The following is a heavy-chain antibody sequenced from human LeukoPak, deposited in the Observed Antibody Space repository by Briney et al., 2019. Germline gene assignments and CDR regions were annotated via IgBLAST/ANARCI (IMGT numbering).Heavy chain of an antibody. Sequence: GGSLRLSCAASGFSFANYGMHWVRQAPGKGLEWVAFMRYDGTKTYNADSVRGRFTISRDNSGDTLYLQMNSLRPEDTAVYYCVGDFDYWGQGTLVTVSS. J-gene: IGHJ4*02. CDR2: MRYDGTKT. CDR1: GFSFANYG. D-gene: IGHD3-10*01. V-gene: IGHV3-30*02. CDR3: VGDFDY.